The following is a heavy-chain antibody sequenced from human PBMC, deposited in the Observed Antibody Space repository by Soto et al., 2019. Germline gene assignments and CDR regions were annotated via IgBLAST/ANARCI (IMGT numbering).Heavy chain of an antibody. CDR1: GFTFGNYG. V-gene: IGHV3-30*18. Sequence: PXGSRCLSCTGSGFTFGNYGMHWVRQAPGKGLEWVASTSYDGNNKYYADSLKGRFTISRDNSKKMVYLQMTSLGPEDTAVYYCAKGGGSARDFDSWGQGALVTVSS. D-gene: IGHD1-26*01. CDR2: TSYDGNNK. CDR3: AKGGGSARDFDS. J-gene: IGHJ4*02.